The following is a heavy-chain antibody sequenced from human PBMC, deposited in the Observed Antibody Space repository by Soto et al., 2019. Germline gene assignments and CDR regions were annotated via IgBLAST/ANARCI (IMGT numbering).Heavy chain of an antibody. V-gene: IGHV4-31*03. D-gene: IGHD3-3*01. J-gene: IGHJ3*02. CDR1: GGSISSGGYY. CDR3: ASTSGSNAFDI. Sequence: SETLSLTCTVSGGSISSGGYYWSWIRQHPGEGLEWIGYIYYSGSTYYNPSLESRVTISVDTSKNQFSLKLSSVTAADTAVYYCASTSGSNAFDIWGQGTMVTVSS. CDR2: IYYSGST.